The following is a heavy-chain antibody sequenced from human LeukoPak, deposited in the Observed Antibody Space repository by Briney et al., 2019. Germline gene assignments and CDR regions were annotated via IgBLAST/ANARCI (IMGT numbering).Heavy chain of an antibody. V-gene: IGHV3-64*02. CDR2: ITPSGGNT. Sequence: PGGSLRLSCAASGFTFNSYGMHWVRQAPGKGVEYVSAITPSGGNTFYAGSVKGRFTIFRDNSKNTLSLQMNSLRAEDTAVYYCARGGQDDSSHSWGQGTLVTVSS. J-gene: IGHJ4*02. CDR3: ARGGQDDSSHS. D-gene: IGHD3-22*01. CDR1: GFTFNSYG.